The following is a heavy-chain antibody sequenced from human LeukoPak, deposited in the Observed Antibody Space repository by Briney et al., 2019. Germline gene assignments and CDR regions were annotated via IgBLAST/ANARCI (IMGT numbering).Heavy chain of an antibody. D-gene: IGHD1-26*01. V-gene: IGHV3-23*01. J-gene: IGHJ6*02. CDR1: GFTFSSCA. CDR2: ISGSGGST. CDR3: AKDLVGAIVHYGMDV. Sequence: GGSLRLSCAASGFTFSSCAMSWVRQAPGKGLEWVSAISGSGGSTYYADSVKGRFTISRDNSKNTLNLQMNSLRAEDTAVYYCAKDLVGAIVHYGMDVWGQGTTVTVSS.